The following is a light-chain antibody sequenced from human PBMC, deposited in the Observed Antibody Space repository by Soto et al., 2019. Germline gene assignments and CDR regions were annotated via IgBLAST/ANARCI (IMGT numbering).Light chain of an antibody. Sequence: EIVLTQSPGTLSLSPGERATLSCRASQTVHSSYLAWYQHKPGQAPRLLIYGASTRAAASPDRFTGSGSGTDFTLTIIRLEPEDFAVYYCQYYGTATRPFGGGTKVEIK. J-gene: IGKJ4*01. V-gene: IGKV3-20*01. CDR3: QYYGTATRP. CDR1: QTVHSSY. CDR2: GAS.